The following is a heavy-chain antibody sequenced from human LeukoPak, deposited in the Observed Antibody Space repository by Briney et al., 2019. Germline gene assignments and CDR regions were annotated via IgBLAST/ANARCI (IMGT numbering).Heavy chain of an antibody. CDR1: GGSFSGYY. J-gene: IGHJ3*02. D-gene: IGHD6-6*01. CDR3: ARGYSSSVDDAFDI. CDR2: INHSGST. Sequence: PSETLSLTCAVYGGSFSGYYWSWIRQPPGKGLEWIGEINHSGSTNYNPSLKSRVTISVDTSKNQFSLKLSSVTAADTAVYYCARGYSSSVDDAFDIWGQGTMVTVSS. V-gene: IGHV4-34*01.